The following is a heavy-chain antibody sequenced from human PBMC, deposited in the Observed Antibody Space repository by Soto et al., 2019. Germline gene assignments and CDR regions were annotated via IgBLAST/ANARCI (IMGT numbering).Heavy chain of an antibody. D-gene: IGHD3-3*01. Sequence: PGGSLRLSCAASGFTFSSYGMHWVRQAPGKGLEWVAVIWYDGSNKYYADSVKGRFTISRDNSKNTLYLQMNSLRAEDTAVYYCASNTYYDFWSGYSVRKSDCMDVWGQGTTVTVSS. CDR2: IWYDGSNK. V-gene: IGHV3-33*01. CDR1: GFTFSSYG. CDR3: ASNTYYDFWSGYSVRKSDCMDV. J-gene: IGHJ6*02.